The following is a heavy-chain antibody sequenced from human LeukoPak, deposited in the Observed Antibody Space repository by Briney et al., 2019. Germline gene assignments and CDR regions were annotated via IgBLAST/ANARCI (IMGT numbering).Heavy chain of an antibody. Sequence: PSETLSLTCAVSGGPFSGYFWSWIRQSSGKGLEWIGEIHNSGTTNYNPSLNSRATISEDTSKNQFYLNLSSVTAADTAVYCCARRYYYNLGSFPFDFWGQGTLVTVSS. CDR3: ARRYYYNLGSFPFDF. J-gene: IGHJ4*02. CDR1: GGPFSGYF. CDR2: IHNSGTT. V-gene: IGHV4-34*01. D-gene: IGHD3-10*01.